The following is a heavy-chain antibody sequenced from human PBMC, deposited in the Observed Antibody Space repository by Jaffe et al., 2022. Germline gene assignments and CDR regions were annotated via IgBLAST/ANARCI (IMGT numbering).Heavy chain of an antibody. CDR1: GFTFSSYS. Sequence: EVQLVESGGGLVKPGGSLRLSCAASGFTFSSYSMNWVRQAPGKGLEWVSSISSSSSYIYYADSVKGRFTISRDNAKNSLYLQMNSLRAEDTAVYYCARVEGRFLEWFPYYFDYWGQGTLVTVSS. CDR3: ARVEGRFLEWFPYYFDY. V-gene: IGHV3-21*01. CDR2: ISSSSSYI. J-gene: IGHJ4*02. D-gene: IGHD3-3*01.